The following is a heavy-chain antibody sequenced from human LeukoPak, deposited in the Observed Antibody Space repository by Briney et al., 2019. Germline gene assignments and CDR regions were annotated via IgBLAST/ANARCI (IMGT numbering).Heavy chain of an antibody. J-gene: IGHJ6*03. V-gene: IGHV3-21*01. Sequence: GGSLRLSCVASGFTFSSYSMNWVRQAPGKGLEWVSSISSSSSYLYYADSVKGRFTISRDNAKNSLYLQMNSLRAEDTAVYYCARDPPISYDFWSGYPSNYMDVWGKGTTVTVSS. CDR1: GFTFSSYS. D-gene: IGHD3-3*01. CDR2: ISSSSSYL. CDR3: ARDPPISYDFWSGYPSNYMDV.